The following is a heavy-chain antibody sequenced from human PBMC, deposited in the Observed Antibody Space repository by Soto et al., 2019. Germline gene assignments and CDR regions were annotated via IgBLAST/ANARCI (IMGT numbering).Heavy chain of an antibody. CDR2: FDPEDGET. CDR1: GYTLTELS. D-gene: IGHD4-17*01. J-gene: IGHJ4*02. CDR3: ATNRPTTVTRPFDY. V-gene: IGHV1-24*01. Sequence: ASVKVSCKVSGYTLTELSMHWVRQAPGEGLEWMGGFDPEDGETIYAQKFQGRVTMTEDTSTDTAYMELSSLRSEDTAVYYCATNRPTTVTRPFDYWGQGTLVSVSS.